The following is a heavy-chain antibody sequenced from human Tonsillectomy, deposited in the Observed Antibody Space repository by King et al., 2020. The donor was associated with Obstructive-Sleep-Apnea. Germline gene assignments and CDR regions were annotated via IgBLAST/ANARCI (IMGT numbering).Heavy chain of an antibody. V-gene: IGHV3-30*02. CDR3: AKVSKVVPAAERNWFDT. Sequence: QLVQSGGGVVQPGRSLRLSCAASGFTFSSYGMHWVRQAPGKGLEWVAFIRYDGSNKYYADSVKGRFTISRDNSKNTLYLQMNSLRAEDTAVYYCAKVSKVVPAAERNWFDTWGQGTLVTVSS. CDR2: IRYDGSNK. CDR1: GFTFSSYG. D-gene: IGHD2-2*01. J-gene: IGHJ5*02.